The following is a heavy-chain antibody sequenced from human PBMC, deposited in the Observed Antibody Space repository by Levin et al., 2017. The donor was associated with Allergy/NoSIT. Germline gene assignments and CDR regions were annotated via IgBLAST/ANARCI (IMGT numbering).Heavy chain of an antibody. J-gene: IGHJ6*03. Sequence: GGSLRLSCSASVFTLSSYSLNWVRQAPGKGLEWVASISGSSNYIYYADSVRGRFTISRDDAKNSLYLQMNSLRAEDTAVYFCARDQAHGAYYYYYMDVWGKGTTVTISS. CDR2: ISGSSNYI. D-gene: IGHD3-10*01. V-gene: IGHV3-21*01. CDR3: ARDQAHGAYYYYYMDV. CDR1: VFTLSSYS.